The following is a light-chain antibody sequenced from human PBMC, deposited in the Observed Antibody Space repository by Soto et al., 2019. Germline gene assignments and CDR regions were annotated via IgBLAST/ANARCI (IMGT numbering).Light chain of an antibody. V-gene: IGKV3-15*01. CDR2: DAS. CDR3: QQYNYWPPIT. Sequence: EIVMTQSPATLSVSPGERATLSCRARPSVSSTLAWFQQKPGQAPSLLIYDASTRATGIPATISGSGSGTEFTLTISSLQSEDFAVYYCQQYNYWPPITFGQGTRLEIK. CDR1: PSVSST. J-gene: IGKJ5*01.